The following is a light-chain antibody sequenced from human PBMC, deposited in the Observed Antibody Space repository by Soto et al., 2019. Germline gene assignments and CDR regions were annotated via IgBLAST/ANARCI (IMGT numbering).Light chain of an antibody. Sequence: QSVLTQPPSASGTPGQRVTSSCSGSNSNIGRNTVNWYQQFPGAAPNLLIHSDNQRPSGVPDRFSGSRSGTSASLAISGLQSEDEADYYCAAWDESPNVPVFGGGTKLTVL. J-gene: IGLJ3*02. V-gene: IGLV1-44*01. CDR1: NSNIGRNT. CDR2: SDN. CDR3: AAWDESPNVPV.